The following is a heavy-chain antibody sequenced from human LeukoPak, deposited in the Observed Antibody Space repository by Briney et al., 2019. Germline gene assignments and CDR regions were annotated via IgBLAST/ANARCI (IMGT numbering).Heavy chain of an antibody. J-gene: IGHJ6*02. V-gene: IGHV1-69*13. CDR1: GGTFSSYA. CDR2: IIPIFGTA. CDR3: ARDMRPYSGSYYPTYYYYGMDV. D-gene: IGHD1-26*01. Sequence: SVKVSCKASGGTFSSYATSWVRQAPGQGLEWMGGIIPIFGTANYAQKFQGRVTTTADESTSTAYMELSSLRSEDTAVYYCARDMRPYSGSYYPTYYYYGMDVWGQGTTVTVSS.